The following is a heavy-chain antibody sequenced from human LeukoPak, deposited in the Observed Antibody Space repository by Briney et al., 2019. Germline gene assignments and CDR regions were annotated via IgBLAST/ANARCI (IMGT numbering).Heavy chain of an antibody. V-gene: IGHV3-21*01. CDR2: IGPTGTDR. Sequence: GGSLRLSCAASGFTFSSCGLNWVRQAPGKGLEWVSSIGPTGTDRYYADSVRGRFTISRDNAKNSMYLQMDSLRDEDTAVYYCATETISRHYDYWGQGTLLTVSS. CDR3: ATETISRHYDY. D-gene: IGHD3-3*02. CDR1: GFTFSSCG. J-gene: IGHJ4*02.